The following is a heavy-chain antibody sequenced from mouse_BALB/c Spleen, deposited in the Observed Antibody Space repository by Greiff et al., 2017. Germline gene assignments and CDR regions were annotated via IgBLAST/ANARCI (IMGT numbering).Heavy chain of an antibody. J-gene: IGHJ2*01. CDR1: GYTFTDYN. CDR2: INPNNGGT. Sequence: VQLQQSGPELVKPGASVNIPCKASGYTFTDYNMDWVKQSHGKSLEWIGDINPNNGGTIYNQKFKGKATLTVDKSSSTAYMELRSLTSEDTAVYYCARSPITTSGFDYWGQGTTLTVSS. CDR3: ARSPITTSGFDY. D-gene: IGHD1-2*01. V-gene: IGHV1-18*01.